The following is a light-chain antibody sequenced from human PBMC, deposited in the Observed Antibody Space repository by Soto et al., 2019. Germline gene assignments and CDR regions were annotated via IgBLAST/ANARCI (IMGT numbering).Light chain of an antibody. CDR1: QSVSSY. J-gene: IGKJ2*01. CDR2: DAA. V-gene: IGKV3-11*01. CDR3: QQRQT. Sequence: EIVLTQSPATLSLSPGERATLSCRASQSVSSYLAWYQQKPGQAPRLLIYDAANRATGIPARFSGSGSRTDFTLTISSLEPEDLAVYYYQQRQTVGQGTKVEIK.